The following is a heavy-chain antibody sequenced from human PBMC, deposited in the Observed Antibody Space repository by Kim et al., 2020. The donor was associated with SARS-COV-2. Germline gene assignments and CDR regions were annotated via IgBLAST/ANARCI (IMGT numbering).Heavy chain of an antibody. V-gene: IGHV3-7*01. D-gene: IGHD3-22*01. CDR3: ARVGSQYYYDSSGYYPLDY. J-gene: IGHJ4*02. CDR1: GFTFSSYW. Sequence: GGSLRLSCAASGFTFSSYWMSWVRQAPGKGLEWVANIKQDGSEKYYVDSVKGRFTISRDNAKNSLYLQMNSLRAEDTAVYYCARVGSQYYYDSSGYYPLDYWGQGTLVTVSS. CDR2: IKQDGSEK.